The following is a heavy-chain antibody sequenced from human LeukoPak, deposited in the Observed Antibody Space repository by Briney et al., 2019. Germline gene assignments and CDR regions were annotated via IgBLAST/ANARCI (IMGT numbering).Heavy chain of an antibody. J-gene: IGHJ5*02. CDR2: INHSGST. Sequence: SETLSLTCTVSGRSISSYYWSWIRQPPGKGLEWIGEINHSGSTNYNPSLKSRVTISVDTSKNQFSLKLSSVTAADTAVYYCARGGSWFDPWGQGTLVTVSS. CDR1: GRSISSYY. CDR3: ARGGSWFDP. D-gene: IGHD1-14*01. V-gene: IGHV4-34*01.